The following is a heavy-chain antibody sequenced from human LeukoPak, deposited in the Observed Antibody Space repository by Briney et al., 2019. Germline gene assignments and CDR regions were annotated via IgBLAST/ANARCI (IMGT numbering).Heavy chain of an antibody. CDR1: GFTFSSYW. CDR2: IKQDGSEQ. Sequence: GGSLGLSCAASGFTFSSYWMTWVRQAPGKGLEWVANIKQDGSEQSYVDSVKGRFTISRDNAKNSLYLQMNNLRAEDTAVYYCARDGSGTYAPLEYFQHWGQGTLVTVSS. V-gene: IGHV3-7*05. J-gene: IGHJ1*01. D-gene: IGHD3-10*01. CDR3: ARDGSGTYAPLEYFQH.